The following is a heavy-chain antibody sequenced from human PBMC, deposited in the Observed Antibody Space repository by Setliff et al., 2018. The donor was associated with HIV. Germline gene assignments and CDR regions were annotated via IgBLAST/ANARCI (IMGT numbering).Heavy chain of an antibody. J-gene: IGHJ4*02. CDR2: IIPFFHSQ. D-gene: IGHD3-9*01. CDR1: GGTFSNYA. CDR3: ARENDILSGFNIHGFDY. V-gene: IGHV1-69*05. Sequence: ASVKVSCKAFGGTFSNYAFSWVREAPGQGLEWMGGIIPFFHSQNYAQRFRGRVTMTRDTAISTAYMELSSLRSDDTAVYYCARENDILSGFNIHGFDYWGQGTLVTVSS.